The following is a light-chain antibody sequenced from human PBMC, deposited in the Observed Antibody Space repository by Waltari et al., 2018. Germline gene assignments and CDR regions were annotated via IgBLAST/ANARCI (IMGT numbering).Light chain of an antibody. J-gene: IGLJ2*01. CDR2: EVN. CDR1: SSDVGNYND. V-gene: IGLV2-8*01. Sequence: QSALTQPPSASGSLGQSVTISCTGTSSDVGNYNDVSWYQQHPGKAPKVIIYEVNKRPSGVPDRFSGSKSGNMASLTVSGLQAEDEADYYCASYAGNRRFIFGGGTKLTGL. CDR3: ASYAGNRRFI.